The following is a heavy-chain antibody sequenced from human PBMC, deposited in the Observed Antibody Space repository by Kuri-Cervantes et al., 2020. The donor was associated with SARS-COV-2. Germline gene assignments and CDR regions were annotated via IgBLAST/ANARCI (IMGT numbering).Heavy chain of an antibody. J-gene: IGHJ4*02. D-gene: IGHD6-13*01. V-gene: IGHV1-69*04. CDR3: AREIPSAAGDDY. Sequence: TVTVSCKQSGGTFSSYAISWVRQAPGQRLEWMGRIILILGIANYAQKSQGRVTITADTSTSTAYIEQGSLKSWDTAVYYCAREIPSAAGDDYWGQGTLVTVSS. CDR2: IILILGIA. CDR1: GGTFSSYA.